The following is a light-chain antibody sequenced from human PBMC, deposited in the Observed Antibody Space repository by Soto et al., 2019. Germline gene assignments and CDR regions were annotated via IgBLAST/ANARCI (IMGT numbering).Light chain of an antibody. J-gene: IGKJ4*01. CDR1: QSVSRY. Sequence: EIVLTQSPATLSLSPGDGATLSCRASQSVSRYLAWYQQKPGQAPRLLIYDASNRATGIPARFSGSESGTDFTLPISSLEPEDFAIYYCQQRANWPLTFGGGTKVEIK. CDR3: QQRANWPLT. CDR2: DAS. V-gene: IGKV3-11*01.